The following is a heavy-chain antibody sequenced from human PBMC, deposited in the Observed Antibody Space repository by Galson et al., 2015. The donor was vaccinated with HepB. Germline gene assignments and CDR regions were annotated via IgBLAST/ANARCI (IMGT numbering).Heavy chain of an antibody. Sequence: SLRLSCAASGFTFDDYGMSWVRQAPGKGLEWVSGINWNGGSTGYADSVKGRFTISRDNAKNSLYLQMNSLRAEDTALYYCARDRGVTTIEWEFDYWGQGTLVTVSS. CDR1: GFTFDDYG. J-gene: IGHJ4*02. CDR3: ARDRGVTTIEWEFDY. D-gene: IGHD5-12*01. V-gene: IGHV3-20*04. CDR2: INWNGGST.